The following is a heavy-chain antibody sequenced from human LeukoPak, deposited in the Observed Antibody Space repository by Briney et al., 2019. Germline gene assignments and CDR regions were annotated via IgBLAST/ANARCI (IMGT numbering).Heavy chain of an antibody. CDR1: GLTFRNFD. V-gene: IGHV3-23*01. CDR3: AKWAYGSGTSLYGMDV. Sequence: GGSLRLSCTASGLTFRNFDMSWVRQSPGKGLEWVSRISGSGGAKYYADSVKGRFTISRDNSENTVYLQMNSLRAEDTAVYYCAKWAYGSGTSLYGMDVWGQGTTVTVSS. J-gene: IGHJ6*02. CDR2: ISGSGGAK. D-gene: IGHD3-10*01.